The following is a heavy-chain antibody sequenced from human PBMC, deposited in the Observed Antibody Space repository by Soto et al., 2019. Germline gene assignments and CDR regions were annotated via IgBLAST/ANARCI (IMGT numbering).Heavy chain of an antibody. CDR3: ARQISSSWPGTFWDYYCMDV. V-gene: IGHV1-18*01. D-gene: IGHD6-13*01. J-gene: IGHJ6*02. Sequence: QVQLVQSGAEVKKPGASVKVSCKASGYTFTSYGISWVRQAPGQGLEWMGWISAYNGNTNYAQKLQGRVTMTTDTSTSTADMELRSLRSDDTAVYYCARQISSSWPGTFWDYYCMDVWGQGTTVTVSS. CDR2: ISAYNGNT. CDR1: GYTFTSYG.